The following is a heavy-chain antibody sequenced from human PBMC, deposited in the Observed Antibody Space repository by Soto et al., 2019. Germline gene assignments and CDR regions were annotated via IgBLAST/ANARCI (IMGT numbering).Heavy chain of an antibody. D-gene: IGHD4-17*01. CDR2: IYPGDSDT. V-gene: IGHV5-51*01. J-gene: IGHJ6*02. CDR3: ARVYGDYALYYYGMDV. Sequence: RGESLKISCKGSGYSFTSYWIGWVRQMPGKGLEWMGIIYPGDSDTRYSPSFQGQVTISADKSISTAYLQWSSLKASDTAMYYCARVYGDYALYYYGMDVWGQGTTVTVSS. CDR1: GYSFTSYW.